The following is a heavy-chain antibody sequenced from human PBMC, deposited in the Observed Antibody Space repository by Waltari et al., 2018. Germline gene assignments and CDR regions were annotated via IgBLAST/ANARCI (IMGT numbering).Heavy chain of an antibody. J-gene: IGHJ3*01. V-gene: IGHV3-30*02. CDR3: AKDSGSGGYAFDV. D-gene: IGHD1-26*01. CDR2: ILYDGSDD. Sequence: QMYLVESGGTVVQPGTSLTLPCAAPGFPFNKNNMNWVRQAPGKGLEWVSFILYDGSDDSYADSVKGRFTISRDNSKHTIFLQMIGLKVEDTAVYFCAKDSGSGGYAFDVWGQGTMVTVSS. CDR1: GFPFNKNN.